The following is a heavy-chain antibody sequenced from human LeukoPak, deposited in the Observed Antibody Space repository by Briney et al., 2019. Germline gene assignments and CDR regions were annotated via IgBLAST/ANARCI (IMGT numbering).Heavy chain of an antibody. D-gene: IGHD3-3*01. CDR3: ARDREWSISDY. Sequence: GGSLRLSCAASGFTFSSYWMSWVRQAPGKGLEWVANIKQDGSEKHYVDSVKGRFTISRDNAKNSLDLQMNSLRAEDTAVYYCARDREWSISDYWGQGTLVTVSS. CDR1: GFTFSSYW. V-gene: IGHV3-7*01. J-gene: IGHJ4*02. CDR2: IKQDGSEK.